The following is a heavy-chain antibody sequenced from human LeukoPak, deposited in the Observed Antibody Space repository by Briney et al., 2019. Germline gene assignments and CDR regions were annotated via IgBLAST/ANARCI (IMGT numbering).Heavy chain of an antibody. D-gene: IGHD3-22*01. CDR1: EFTFSSYS. Sequence: GGSLRLSCAASEFTFSSYSMNWVRQAPGKGLEWVSYITNSGNSTSYADSVKGRFTIYRDNTSQSLYEQMDDLRAKDTAVFYCARTSSSGYFAFDYWGQGILVTVSS. CDR2: ITNSGNST. J-gene: IGHJ4*02. V-gene: IGHV3-48*01. CDR3: ARTSSSGYFAFDY.